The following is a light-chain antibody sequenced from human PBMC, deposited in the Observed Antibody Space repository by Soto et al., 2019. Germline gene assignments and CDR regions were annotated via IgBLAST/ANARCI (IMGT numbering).Light chain of an antibody. J-gene: IGLJ1*01. CDR1: SSDVGDYNY. CDR2: DVS. CDR3: SSYTSSSTRV. Sequence: QSALTQPASVSGSPGQSITISCTGTSSDVGDYNYVSWYQQHPGKAPKLMIFDVSNRPSGVSNRFSGSKSGNTASLTISGLQAEDEDDYYCSSYTSSSTRVFGTGTKVTVL. V-gene: IGLV2-14*01.